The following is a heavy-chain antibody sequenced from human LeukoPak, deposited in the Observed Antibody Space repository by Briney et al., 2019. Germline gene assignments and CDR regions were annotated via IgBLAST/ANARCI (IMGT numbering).Heavy chain of an antibody. CDR1: GGSISGNA. J-gene: IGHJ3*02. V-gene: IGHV4-4*07. Sequence: SGTLSLTCTVSGGSISGNAWNWVRQPAGKGLEWIGRILTSGDTVYNPSLESRVTMSLDTSKNQFSLKLNSLTAADTAVYYCARRFNSGNDDVFDIWGQGTMVAVSS. D-gene: IGHD1-1*01. CDR3: ARRFNSGNDDVFDI. CDR2: ILTSGDT.